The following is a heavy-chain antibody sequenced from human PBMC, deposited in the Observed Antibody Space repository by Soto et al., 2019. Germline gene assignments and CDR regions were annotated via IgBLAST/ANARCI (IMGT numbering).Heavy chain of an antibody. CDR3: ASSGLDTNSWYGAFDI. CDR2: VYPGGDSNT. D-gene: IGHD6-13*01. J-gene: IGHJ3*02. CDR1: GYNFTSYW. Sequence: GESLKISCKGSGYNFTSYWIGWVRQMPGKGLEWMGIVYPGGDSNTRYSPSFQGQVTISADKSISTAYMQWSSLKASDTAMYYCASSGLDTNSWYGAFDIWGQGTMVTVSS. V-gene: IGHV5-51*01.